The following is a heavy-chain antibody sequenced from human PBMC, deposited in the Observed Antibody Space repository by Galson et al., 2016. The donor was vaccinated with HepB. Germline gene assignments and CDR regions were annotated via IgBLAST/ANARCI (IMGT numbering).Heavy chain of an antibody. J-gene: IGHJ6*02. V-gene: IGHV3-33*08. CDR1: GFTFSSYW. CDR3: ARAFRYGFVTHYYGMDV. Sequence: SLRLSCATSGFTFSSYWMTWVRQAPGKGLEWVAVIWHDGSNKYYADSVKGRFTISRDNSKNTLYLQMNSLRAEDTAVYYCARAFRYGFVTHYYGMDVWGQGTTVTVSS. CDR2: IWHDGSNK. D-gene: IGHD5-18*01.